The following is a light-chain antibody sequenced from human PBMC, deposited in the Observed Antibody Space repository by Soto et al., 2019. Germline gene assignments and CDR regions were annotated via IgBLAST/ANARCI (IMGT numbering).Light chain of an antibody. CDR1: QSVGSH. V-gene: IGKV3-15*01. J-gene: IGKJ3*01. Sequence: EIVMTQSPATLSVSPGERATLSCRASQSVGSHLAWYQQRPGQAPSLLIYGASYMATGIPARFSGSGSGTDFTLTISSLQSEDFAVYYCQQYDNWPPFTFGPGTKVDIK. CDR2: GAS. CDR3: QQYDNWPPFT.